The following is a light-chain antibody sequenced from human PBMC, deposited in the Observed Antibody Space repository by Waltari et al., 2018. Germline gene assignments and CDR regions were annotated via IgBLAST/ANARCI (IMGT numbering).Light chain of an antibody. CDR3: QQYNSYPGT. CDR1: QSISGW. CDR2: KAS. Sequence: DIQMTQSPSTLSASVGDRVTITCRASQSISGWVAWYQQKPGKAPNLLIYKASSLEGGVQSRFSASGFGTEFTLTINSLQPDDLATYYCQQYNSYPGTFGQGTKVEIK. V-gene: IGKV1-5*03. J-gene: IGKJ1*01.